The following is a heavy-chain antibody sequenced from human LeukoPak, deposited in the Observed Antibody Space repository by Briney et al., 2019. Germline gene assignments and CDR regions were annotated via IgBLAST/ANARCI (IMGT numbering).Heavy chain of an antibody. V-gene: IGHV3-33*08. CDR2: IWYDGSNK. CDR1: GFTFSSYA. D-gene: IGHD4-23*01. J-gene: IGHJ4*02. CDR3: ARDRWYSHSSPFQDY. Sequence: QSGGSLRLSCAASGFTFSSYAMSWVRQAPGKGLEWVAVIWYDGSNKYYADSVKGRFTISRDNSKNTLYLQMNSLRAEDTAVYYCARDRWYSHSSPFQDYWGQGTLVTVSS.